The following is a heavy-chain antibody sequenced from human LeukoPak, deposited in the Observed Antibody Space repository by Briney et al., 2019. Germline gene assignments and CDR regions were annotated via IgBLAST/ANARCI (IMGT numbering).Heavy chain of an antibody. D-gene: IGHD1-26*01. CDR3: ARDWEVGGPASAFDI. V-gene: IGHV3-48*03. CDR1: GFTFSSYE. Sequence: GGSLRLSCAASGFTFSSYEMNWVRQAPGKGLEWVSYISSSGSTIYYADSMKGRFTISRDNAKNSLYLQMNSLRAEDTAVYYCARDWEVGGPASAFDIWGQGTMVTVSS. J-gene: IGHJ3*02. CDR2: ISSSGSTI.